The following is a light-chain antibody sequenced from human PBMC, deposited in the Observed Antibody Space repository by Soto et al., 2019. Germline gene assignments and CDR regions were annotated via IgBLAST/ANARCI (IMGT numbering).Light chain of an antibody. Sequence: DIQMTQSPSTLSASVGDRLTITCRASQTISSWLAWYQKKPGKAPKLLIYKASTLKSGVPSRFSGSGSGTEFTLTISSLQPDDFATYYCQHYNSYSEAFGQGTKVDIK. CDR2: KAS. J-gene: IGKJ1*01. CDR3: QHYNSYSEA. V-gene: IGKV1-5*03. CDR1: QTISSW.